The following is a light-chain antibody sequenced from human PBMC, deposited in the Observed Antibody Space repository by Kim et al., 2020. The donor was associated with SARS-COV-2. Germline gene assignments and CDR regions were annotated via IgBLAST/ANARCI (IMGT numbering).Light chain of an antibody. Sequence: LSPGERATLSCRASQSVRNLVAWFQPKPGQAPRLLIYTASNRATGIPARFSGSGSGTDFTLTISSLEPEDFAVYYCQQRSSWPLTFGGGTKVDIK. V-gene: IGKV3-11*01. CDR1: QSVRNL. CDR2: TAS. CDR3: QQRSSWPLT. J-gene: IGKJ4*01.